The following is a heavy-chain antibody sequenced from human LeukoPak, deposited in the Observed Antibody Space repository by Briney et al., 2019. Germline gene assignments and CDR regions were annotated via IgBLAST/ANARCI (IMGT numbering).Heavy chain of an antibody. J-gene: IGHJ4*02. D-gene: IGHD2-2*01. CDR1: GFPFSGNA. V-gene: IGHV3-30-3*01. Sequence: PGGSLRLSCTASGFPFSGNAMHWVRQPPGKGLEWVGVIFYDGNTLHYAHSVKGRFTISIDNSNNTFYLQINSLRAAGTSVSDWAKGGRNIIVVPGAYSFDYWGQGALVTVSS. CDR3: AKGGRNIIVVPGAYSFDY. CDR2: IFYDGNTL.